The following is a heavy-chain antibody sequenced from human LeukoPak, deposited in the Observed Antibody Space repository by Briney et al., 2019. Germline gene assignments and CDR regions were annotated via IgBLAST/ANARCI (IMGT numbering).Heavy chain of an antibody. CDR3: AKEGSYDFWSGYYTWYFQH. CDR2: ISGSGSST. J-gene: IGHJ1*01. V-gene: IGHV3-23*01. CDR1: GFTFSSYA. Sequence: GGSLRLSCAASGFTFSSYAMSWVRQAPGKGLEWVSAISGSGSSTYYADSVKGRFTISRDNSKNTLYLQMNSLRAEDTAVYYCAKEGSYDFWSGYYTWYFQHWGQGTLVTVSS. D-gene: IGHD3-3*01.